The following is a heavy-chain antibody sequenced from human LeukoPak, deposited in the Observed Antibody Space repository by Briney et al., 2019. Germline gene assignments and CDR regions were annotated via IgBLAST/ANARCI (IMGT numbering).Heavy chain of an antibody. CDR3: ASAPCSGGSCYSYGYFQH. Sequence: SVKVSCKASGGTFSSYAISWVRQAPGQGLEWMGGIIPIFGTANYAQKFQGRVTITTDESTSTAYMELSSLRSEDTAVYYCASAPCSGGSCYSYGYFQHWGQGTLVTVSS. CDR1: GGTFSSYA. J-gene: IGHJ1*01. V-gene: IGHV1-69*05. CDR2: IIPIFGTA. D-gene: IGHD2-15*01.